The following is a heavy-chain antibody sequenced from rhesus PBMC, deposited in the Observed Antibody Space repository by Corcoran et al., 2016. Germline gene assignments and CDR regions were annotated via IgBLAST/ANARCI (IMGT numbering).Heavy chain of an antibody. CDR3: AGTGVINTDFDY. D-gene: IGHD3-34*01. V-gene: IGHV4S10*01. Sequence: QVQLQESGPGVVKPSETLSLTCAVSGGSISDSYRWSWIRQPPGKGLEWIGYIYGSSASTNYNPSLKSRVTISKGTSKNQFSLKLGSVTAADTAVYYCAGTGVINTDFDYWGQGVLVTVSS. CDR2: IYGSSAST. CDR1: GGSISDSYR. J-gene: IGHJ4*01.